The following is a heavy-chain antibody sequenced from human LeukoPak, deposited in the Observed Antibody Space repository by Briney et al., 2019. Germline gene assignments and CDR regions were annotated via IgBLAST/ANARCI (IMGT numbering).Heavy chain of an antibody. J-gene: IGHJ4*02. CDR1: GFTVSTNY. D-gene: IGHD1-26*01. V-gene: IGHV3-66*01. Sequence: PGGSLRLSCAASGFTVSTNYMSWVRQAPGKGLEWVSVLYSGGATHYADSVKGRFTISRDNSKNTLYLQMNSLRAEDTAVYYCAKSLVGLTYYFDHWGQGALVTVSS. CDR2: LYSGGAT. CDR3: AKSLVGLTYYFDH.